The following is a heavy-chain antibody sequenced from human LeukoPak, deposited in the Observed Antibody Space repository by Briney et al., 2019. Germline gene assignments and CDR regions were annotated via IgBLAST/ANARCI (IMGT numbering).Heavy chain of an antibody. V-gene: IGHV4-31*11. D-gene: IGHD4-17*01. CDR1: GGSISSGGYY. CDR2: IYYSGST. Sequence: SETLSLTCVVSGGSISSGGYYWSWIRQHPGTGLEWIGYIYYSGSTYYNPSLKSRVTISVDTSKNQFSLKLSSVTAADTAVYYCARAHYGEPKYFQHWGQGTLVTVSS. J-gene: IGHJ1*01. CDR3: ARAHYGEPKYFQH.